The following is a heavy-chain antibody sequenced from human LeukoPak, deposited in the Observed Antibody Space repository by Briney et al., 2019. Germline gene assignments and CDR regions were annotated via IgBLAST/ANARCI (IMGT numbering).Heavy chain of an antibody. Sequence: GGSLRLSCAASGFTFSNYWMHWVRQAPGKGLVWVSRINSDGINTSYADSVKGRFTISRDNAKNSLYLQMNSLRAEDTAVYYCARGRYYDFWSGYYQYFDYWGQGTLVTVSS. V-gene: IGHV3-74*01. D-gene: IGHD3-3*01. CDR1: GFTFSNYW. CDR2: INSDGINT. CDR3: ARGRYYDFWSGYYQYFDY. J-gene: IGHJ4*02.